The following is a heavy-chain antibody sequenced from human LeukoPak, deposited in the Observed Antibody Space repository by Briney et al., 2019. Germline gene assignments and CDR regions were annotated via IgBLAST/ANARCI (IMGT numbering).Heavy chain of an antibody. CDR3: ARSGTLGYCSGGSCYGAFDI. CDR2: ISYSGST. V-gene: IGHV4-39*07. J-gene: IGHJ3*02. Sequence: SETLSLTCTVSGGSVSSSSYYWGWIRQPPGKGLEWIGSISYSGSTYYNPSLKSRVTISVDTSKNQFSLKLSSVTAADTAVYYCARSGTLGYCSGGSCYGAFDIWGQGTMVTVSS. D-gene: IGHD2-15*01. CDR1: GGSVSSSSYY.